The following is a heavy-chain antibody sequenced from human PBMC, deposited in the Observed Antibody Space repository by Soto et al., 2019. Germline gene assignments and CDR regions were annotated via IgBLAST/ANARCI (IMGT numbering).Heavy chain of an antibody. D-gene: IGHD3-22*01. Sequence: EVHLVESGGGLVQPGGSLRLSCVGSGFTFRNHWMSWVRQAPGKGPEWVANIKQDGTEKNYVDSVKGRFTISRDNAKNSLDLQMNSLRVEDTAVYYCATRPHDSDSDGYFGVFDYWGQGTLVTVSS. J-gene: IGHJ4*02. V-gene: IGHV3-7*01. CDR1: GFTFRNHW. CDR3: ATRPHDSDSDGYFGVFDY. CDR2: IKQDGTEK.